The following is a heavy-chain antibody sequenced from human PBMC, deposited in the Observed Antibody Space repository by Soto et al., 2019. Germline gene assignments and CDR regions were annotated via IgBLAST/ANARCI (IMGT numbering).Heavy chain of an antibody. CDR1: GCTFSEHA. V-gene: IGHV3-33*01. D-gene: IGHD3-16*01. CDR2: IWHDGSNE. Sequence: GGSLRLSCAASGCTFSEHAFHWVRQAPGKGLEWVALIWHDGSNELYGDPVKGRFSISRDNSKNTLFLQMNSLRAEDTAVYYCARENSYFWGGIDYWGQGTPVTVS. J-gene: IGHJ4*02. CDR3: ARENSYFWGGIDY.